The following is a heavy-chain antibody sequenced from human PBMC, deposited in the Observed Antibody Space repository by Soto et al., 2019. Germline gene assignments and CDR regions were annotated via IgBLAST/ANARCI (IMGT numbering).Heavy chain of an antibody. CDR3: AGLSYYYYGMDV. J-gene: IGHJ6*02. Sequence: SETLSLTSTVSGGSISSYYWSWIRQPPGKGLEWIGYIYYSGSTNYNPSLKSRVTISVDTSKNQFSLKLSSVTAADTAVYYCAGLSYYYYGMDVWGQGTTVTVSS. CDR1: GGSISSYY. CDR2: IYYSGST. V-gene: IGHV4-59*01.